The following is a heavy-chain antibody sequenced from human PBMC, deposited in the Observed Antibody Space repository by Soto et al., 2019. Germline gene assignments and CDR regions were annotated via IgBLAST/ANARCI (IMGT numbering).Heavy chain of an antibody. V-gene: IGHV1-69*01. CDR2: IIPIFGTA. J-gene: IGHJ6*02. CDR3: ARLLGQHLVAGYYGMDV. Sequence: QVQLVQSGAEVKKPGSSVKVSCKASGGTFSSYAISWVRQAPGQGLEWMGGIIPIFGTANYAQKFQGRVTITAEESKRTSYMELSMLRSEETAVYYCARLLGQHLVAGYYGMDVWGQGTTVTVSS. CDR1: GGTFSSYA. D-gene: IGHD6-13*01.